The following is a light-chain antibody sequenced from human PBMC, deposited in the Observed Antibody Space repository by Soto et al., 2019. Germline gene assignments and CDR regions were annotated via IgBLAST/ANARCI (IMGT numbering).Light chain of an antibody. CDR3: QQYSSWYT. Sequence: IVLTQSPATLSVSPGERVTLCCRASQNINSNIAWHQRKPGQAPRLLMYGASIRAVGIPGRLTCSGSGTQFIITITSLQPEFFATYYCQQYSSWYTVCQGTNLQI. V-gene: IGKV3-15*01. CDR2: GAS. J-gene: IGKJ2*01. CDR1: QNINSN.